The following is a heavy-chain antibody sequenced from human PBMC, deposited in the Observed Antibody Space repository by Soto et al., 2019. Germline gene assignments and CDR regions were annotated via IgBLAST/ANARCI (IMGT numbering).Heavy chain of an antibody. V-gene: IGHV1-69*13. CDR3: ATLQGRYYYYGMDV. Sequence: SVKVSCKASGGTFSSYAISWVRQAPGQGLEWMGGIIPIFGTANYAQKFQGRVTITADESTSTAYMELSSLRSEDTAVYYCATLQGRYYYYGMDVWGQGTTVTVSS. D-gene: IGHD2-15*01. J-gene: IGHJ6*02. CDR2: IIPIFGTA. CDR1: GGTFSSYA.